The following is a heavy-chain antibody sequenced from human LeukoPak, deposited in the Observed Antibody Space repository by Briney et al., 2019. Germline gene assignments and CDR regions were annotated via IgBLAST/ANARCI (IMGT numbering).Heavy chain of an antibody. D-gene: IGHD3-3*01. J-gene: IGHJ6*02. V-gene: IGHV4-34*01. CDR1: GGSFSGYY. CDR2: INHSGST. CDR3: ASGGQGYYDFWSGTPSYYYGMDV. Sequence: SETLSLTCAVYGGSFSGYYWSWIRQPPGKGLEWIGEINHSGSTNYNPSLKSRVTISVDTSKNQFSLKLSSVTAADTAVYYCASGGQGYYDFWSGTPSYYYGMDVWGQGTTVTVSS.